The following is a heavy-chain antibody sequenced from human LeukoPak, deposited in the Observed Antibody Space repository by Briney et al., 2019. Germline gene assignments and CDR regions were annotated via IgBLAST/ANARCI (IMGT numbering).Heavy chain of an antibody. D-gene: IGHD1-26*01. V-gene: IGHV4-59*08. Sequence: PSETLSLTCSVSGGSISTYYWSWIRQTPGKGLEWIGYVYDIGSTHYNPSLKGRVTIFLDKSKNQFSLKLQSVNASDTAIYYCARHGGSLGYFDYWGQGTLVTV. CDR2: VYDIGST. J-gene: IGHJ4*02. CDR3: ARHGGSLGYFDY. CDR1: GGSISTYY.